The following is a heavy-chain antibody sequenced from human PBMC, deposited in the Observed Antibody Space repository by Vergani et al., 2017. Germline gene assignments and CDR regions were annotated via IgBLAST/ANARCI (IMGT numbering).Heavy chain of an antibody. D-gene: IGHD5-18*01. J-gene: IGHJ2*01. V-gene: IGHV4-30-4*08. CDR3: ARGKGVVQLWYPSWYFDL. Sequence: QVQLQESGPGLVKPSQTLSLTCTVSGGSISSGDYYLSWIRQPPGKGLEWIGYIYYSGSTYYNPSLKSRVTISVDTSKNQFSLKLSSVTAADTAVYYCARGKGVVQLWYPSWYFDLWGRGTLVTVSS. CDR1: GGSISSGDYY. CDR2: IYYSGST.